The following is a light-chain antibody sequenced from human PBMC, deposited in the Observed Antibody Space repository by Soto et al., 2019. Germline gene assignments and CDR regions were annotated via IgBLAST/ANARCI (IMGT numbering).Light chain of an antibody. V-gene: IGLV1-51*01. CDR3: GTWDSSLSDAVV. CDR1: SSNIGRNY. CDR2: DND. Sequence: QSVLTQPPSVSAAPGQKVTISCSGTSSNIGRNYLAWYQQLPGTAPKLLIYDNDKRPSGIPDRFSGSKSGTSATLGITGLQTGDEADYYCGTWDSSLSDAVVFGEGTKLTVL. J-gene: IGLJ2*01.